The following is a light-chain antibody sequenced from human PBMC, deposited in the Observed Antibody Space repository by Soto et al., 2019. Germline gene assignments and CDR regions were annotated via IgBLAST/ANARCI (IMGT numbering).Light chain of an antibody. CDR2: AAS. CDR1: QSISSY. Sequence: DIQMTQSPSSLSASVGDRVTITCRASQSISSYLNWYQQKPGKAPKLLIYAASSLQSGVPSRFSCSGSGTDFTLTISSLQPEDFSTYYCQQIYSTPLCTFGPGTKVDIK. V-gene: IGKV1-39*01. J-gene: IGKJ3*01. CDR3: QQIYSTPLCT.